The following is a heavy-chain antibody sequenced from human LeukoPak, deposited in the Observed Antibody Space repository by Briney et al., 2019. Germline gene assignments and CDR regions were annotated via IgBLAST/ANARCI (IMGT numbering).Heavy chain of an antibody. V-gene: IGHV4-34*01. CDR2: INHSGST. CDR1: GGSFSGYY. CDR3: AREHNWNYPHDY. J-gene: IGHJ4*02. Sequence: PSETLSLTCAVYGGSFSGYYWSWIRQPPGKGLEWIGEINHSGSTNYNPSLKSRVTISVDTSNNQFSLKLSSVTAADTAVYYCAREHNWNYPHDYWGQGTLVTVSS. D-gene: IGHD1-7*01.